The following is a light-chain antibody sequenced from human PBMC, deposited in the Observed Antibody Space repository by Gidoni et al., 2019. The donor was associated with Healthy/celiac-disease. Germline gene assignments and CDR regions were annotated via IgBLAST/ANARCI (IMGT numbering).Light chain of an antibody. Sequence: QSVLTQPPSVSGAPGQRVTISCTGSSSNIGAGYDVPWYQQLPGTAPKLLIYGNSNRPSGVPDRFSGSKSGTSASLAITGLQAEDEADYYCQSYDSSLSGPVFGGDQADRP. CDR1: SSNIGAGYD. CDR3: QSYDSSLSGPV. V-gene: IGLV1-40*01. CDR2: GNS. J-gene: IGLJ2*01.